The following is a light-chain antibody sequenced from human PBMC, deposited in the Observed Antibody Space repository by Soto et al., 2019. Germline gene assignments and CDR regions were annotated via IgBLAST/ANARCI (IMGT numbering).Light chain of an antibody. CDR1: SSDVGGYNY. V-gene: IGLV2-14*03. Sequence: QSVLTQPASVSGSPGQSITISCTGTSSDVGGYNYVSWYQQYPGKAPKLIISDVTDRPSGISSRFSGSKSGNTASLTISGFQAEDEADYYCNSYRSSTTRYVFGTGTKVTVL. CDR3: NSYRSSTTRYV. J-gene: IGLJ1*01. CDR2: DVT.